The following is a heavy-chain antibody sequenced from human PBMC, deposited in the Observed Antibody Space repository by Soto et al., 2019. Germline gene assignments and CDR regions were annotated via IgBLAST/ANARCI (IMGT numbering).Heavy chain of an antibody. CDR3: ASDPDPIVATGRGAFDI. Sequence: QVQLQQSGPGLVKPSQTLSLTCAISGDSVSSNSAAWNWIRQSPSRGLEWLGRTYYRSKWYNDYAVSVKSRITINPDTSKNQFSLQLNSVTPEDTAVYYCASDPDPIVATGRGAFDIWGQGTMVTVSS. CDR1: GDSVSSNSAA. D-gene: IGHD5-12*01. CDR2: TYYRSKWYN. J-gene: IGHJ3*02. V-gene: IGHV6-1*01.